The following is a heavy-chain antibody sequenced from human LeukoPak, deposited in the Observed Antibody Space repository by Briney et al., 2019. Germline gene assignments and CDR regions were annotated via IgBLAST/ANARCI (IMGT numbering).Heavy chain of an antibody. CDR3: AKAAGGLMDV. CDR2: IRYDGSNK. D-gene: IGHD1-26*01. J-gene: IGHJ6*03. V-gene: IGHV3-30*02. CDR1: GFTFSRHG. Sequence: GSLRLSCAASGFTFSRHGMHWVRQAPGKGLEWVSFIRYDGSNKYYADSVKGRFTISRDNSKNTLYLQMNSLRAEDTAVYYCAKAAGGLMDVWGKGTTVTVSS.